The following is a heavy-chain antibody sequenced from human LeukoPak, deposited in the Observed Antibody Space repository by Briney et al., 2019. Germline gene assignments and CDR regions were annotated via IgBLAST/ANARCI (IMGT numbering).Heavy chain of an antibody. Sequence: SVKVSCKASGYTFTGYYMHWVRQAPGQGLEWMGGIIPIFGTANYAQKFQGRVTITADESTSTAYMELSSLRSEDTAVYYCARLAVADTRRDYWGQGTLVTVSS. J-gene: IGHJ4*02. V-gene: IGHV1-69*13. D-gene: IGHD6-19*01. CDR3: ARLAVADTRRDY. CDR1: GYTFTGYY. CDR2: IIPIFGTA.